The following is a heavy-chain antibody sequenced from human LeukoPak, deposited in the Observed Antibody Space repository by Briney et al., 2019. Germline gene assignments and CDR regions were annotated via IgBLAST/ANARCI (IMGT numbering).Heavy chain of an antibody. D-gene: IGHD6-13*01. J-gene: IGHJ6*02. CDR2: ISYDGSSK. Sequence: GGSVRLSCAASGFTFSNYGMHWVRQAPGKGLEWVAVISYDGSSKSYADSVNGRFTISRDSSGNTLYLQMNSLRAEDTAVYYCARRTAASGRVYYAMDVWGQGTTVTVSS. V-gene: IGHV3-30*03. CDR1: GFTFSNYG. CDR3: ARRTAASGRVYYAMDV.